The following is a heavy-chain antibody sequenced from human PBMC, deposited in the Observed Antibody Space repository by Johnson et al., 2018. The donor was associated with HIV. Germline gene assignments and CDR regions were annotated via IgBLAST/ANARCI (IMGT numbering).Heavy chain of an antibody. V-gene: IGHV3-30-3*01. CDR3: ARDMVGATFDDAFDI. D-gene: IGHD1-26*01. CDR1: GFTFTNAW. J-gene: IGHJ3*02. Sequence: QVQLVESGGGLVQPGGSLRLSCAASGFTFTNAWMSWVRQAPGKGLEWVAVVPDDGDNKYYADSVKGRFTISRDNSKNTLYLQMNSLRAEDTAVYYCARDMVGATFDDAFDIWGQGTMVTVSS. CDR2: VPDDGDNK.